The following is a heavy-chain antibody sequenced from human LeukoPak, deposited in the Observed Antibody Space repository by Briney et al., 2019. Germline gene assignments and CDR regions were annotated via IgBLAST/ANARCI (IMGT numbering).Heavy chain of an antibody. V-gene: IGHV4-31*03. J-gene: IGHJ3*02. Sequence: SETLSLTCTVSGDSISSGGYYWSWIRQHPGKGLERIGYIYYSGSTYYNPSLKSRVTISVDTSKNQLSLKLSSVTAADTAVYYCAKERVRGVIFDAFDIWGQGTMVTVSS. CDR2: IYYSGST. D-gene: IGHD3-10*01. CDR1: GDSISSGGYY. CDR3: AKERVRGVIFDAFDI.